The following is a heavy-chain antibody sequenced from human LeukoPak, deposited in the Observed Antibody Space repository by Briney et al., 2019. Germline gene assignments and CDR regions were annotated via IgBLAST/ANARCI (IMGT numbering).Heavy chain of an antibody. Sequence: GASVKVSCKASGDTFISYAISWVRQAPGQGLEWMGRIIPIYGTANYAQKLQGRVTITTDASTSTAYMELSSLRSEDTAVYYCARDQEDSSGWSLGYWGQGTLVTVSS. CDR2: IIPIYGTA. D-gene: IGHD6-19*01. J-gene: IGHJ4*02. V-gene: IGHV1-69*05. CDR1: GDTFISYA. CDR3: ARDQEDSSGWSLGY.